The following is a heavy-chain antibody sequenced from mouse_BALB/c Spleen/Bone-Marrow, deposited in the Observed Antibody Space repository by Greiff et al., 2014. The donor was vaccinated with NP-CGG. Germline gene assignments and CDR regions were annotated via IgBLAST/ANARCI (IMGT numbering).Heavy chain of an antibody. CDR2: FYPGSGSI. J-gene: IGHJ4*01. D-gene: IGHD1-1*01. CDR1: GYTFTEYI. CDR3: ARHEDYGSSYYYAMDY. V-gene: IGHV1-62-2*01. Sequence: QVQLKEPGAELVKPGASVKLSCKASGYTFTEYIIHWVKQRPGQGLEWIGWFYPGSGSIKYNEKFKDKATLTADKSSSTVYMELSRLTTEDSAVYFCARHEDYGSSYYYAMDYWGQGTSVTVSS.